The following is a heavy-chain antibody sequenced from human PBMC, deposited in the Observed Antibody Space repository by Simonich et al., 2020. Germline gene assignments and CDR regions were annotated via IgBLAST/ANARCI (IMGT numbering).Heavy chain of an antibody. CDR3: AREAGDLWYFDL. Sequence: EVQLVESGGGLVQPGGSLRLSCAASGFTFSSYWMHWVRQAPGKGRVGVSRINRDGNSTRYADSVKGRFTISRDNAKNTLYLQMNSLRAEDTAVYYCAREAGDLWYFDLWGRGTLVTVSS. CDR1: GFTFSSYW. J-gene: IGHJ2*01. V-gene: IGHV3-74*01. D-gene: IGHD7-27*01. CDR2: INRDGNST.